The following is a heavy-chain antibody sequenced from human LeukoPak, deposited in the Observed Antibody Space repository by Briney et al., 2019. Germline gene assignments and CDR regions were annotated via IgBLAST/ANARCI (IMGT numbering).Heavy chain of an antibody. CDR1: GYSFTSYW. CDR2: IYPGDSDT. J-gene: IGHJ4*02. V-gene: IGHV5-51*01. D-gene: IGHD2-2*03. CDR3: ASGPIPGYCSSTSCVPPDFDY. Sequence: GESLKISCKGSGYSFTSYWIGWARQMPGKGLEWMGIIYPGDSDTRYSPSFQGQVTISADKSISTAYLQWSSLKASDTAMYYCASGPIPGYCSSTSCVPPDFDYWGQGTLVTASS.